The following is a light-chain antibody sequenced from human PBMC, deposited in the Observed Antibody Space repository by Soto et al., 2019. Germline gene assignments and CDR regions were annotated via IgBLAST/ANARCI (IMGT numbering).Light chain of an antibody. V-gene: IGKV3-15*01. CDR1: QSVSSN. J-gene: IGKJ1*01. CDR2: GAS. CDR3: QQYNNWPRT. Sequence: EIVMTQSPATLSVSPGERATLSCRASQSVSSNLAWYQQKPGQAPRLLIYGASTRATGIPARFSGSGSGTAFTLTISSPQSEDFAVYYCQQYNNWPRTFGQGTKV.